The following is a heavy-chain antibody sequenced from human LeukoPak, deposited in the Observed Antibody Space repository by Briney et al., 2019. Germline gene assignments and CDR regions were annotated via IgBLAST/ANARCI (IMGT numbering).Heavy chain of an antibody. CDR3: ARDPGGSYSDY. Sequence: GGSLRLSCAASGFTFSSYSMNWVRQAPGKGLEWVSYISSSSSTIYYADSVKGRFTISRDNAKNSLYLQMNSLRAEDTAVYYCARDPGGSYSDYWGQGTLVTVSS. CDR1: GFTFSSYS. J-gene: IGHJ4*02. D-gene: IGHD1-26*01. CDR2: ISSSSSTI. V-gene: IGHV3-48*04.